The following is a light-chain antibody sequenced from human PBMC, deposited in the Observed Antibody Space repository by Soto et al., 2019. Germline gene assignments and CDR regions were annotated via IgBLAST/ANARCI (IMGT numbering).Light chain of an antibody. CDR2: GAS. J-gene: IGKJ2*01. CDR3: QQYDGFLMYT. Sequence: EIVMTQSPATLSVSPGERATLSCRASQSVGSNLAWYQQKPGQAPRLLIYGASTRATGIPAGFSGSGSGTEFTLTISSLQPDDFATYYCQQYDGFLMYTFGQGTKLEIK. V-gene: IGKV3-15*01. CDR1: QSVGSN.